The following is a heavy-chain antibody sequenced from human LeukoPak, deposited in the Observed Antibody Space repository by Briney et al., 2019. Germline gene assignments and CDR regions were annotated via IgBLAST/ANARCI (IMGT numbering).Heavy chain of an antibody. V-gene: IGHV2-5*01. Sequence: SGPTLVKPTQTLTLTCTFSGFSLSTSGVGVGWIRQPPGKALEWLALIYWNDDKRYSPSLKSRLTITKDTSKNQVVLTMTNMDPVDTATYYCAHMDLQDNGFDYWSQGTLVTVSS. CDR3: AHMDLQDNGFDY. CDR2: IYWNDDK. D-gene: IGHD1-14*01. J-gene: IGHJ4*02. CDR1: GFSLSTSGVG.